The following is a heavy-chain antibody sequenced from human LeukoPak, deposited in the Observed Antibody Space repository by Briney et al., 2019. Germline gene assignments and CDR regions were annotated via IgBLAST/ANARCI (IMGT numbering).Heavy chain of an antibody. CDR1: GGSFSDYY. Sequence: SETLSLTCAVYGGSFSDYYWSWIRQPPGKGLEWIGEINHSGSTNYNPSLKSRVTISVDTSKNQFSLKLSSVTAADTAVYYCARQRSSGWNRGGYFDYWGQGTLVTVSS. CDR3: ARQRSSGWNRGGYFDY. J-gene: IGHJ4*02. V-gene: IGHV4-34*01. D-gene: IGHD6-19*01. CDR2: INHSGST.